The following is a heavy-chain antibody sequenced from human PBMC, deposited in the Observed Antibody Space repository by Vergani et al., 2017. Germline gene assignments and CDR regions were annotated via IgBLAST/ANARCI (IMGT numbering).Heavy chain of an antibody. J-gene: IGHJ4*02. CDR3: ARDPRPYYDFWSGYYAVVGDY. CDR1: GFTFDDYA. V-gene: IGHV3-9*01. CDR2: ISRNSGNI. D-gene: IGHD3-3*01. Sequence: EVQLLESGGGLVQPGGSLRLSCAASGFTFDDYAMHWVRQAPGKGLEWVSGISRNSGNIDYADSVKGRFTISRDNSKNTLYLQMNSLRAEDTAVYYCARDPRPYYDFWSGYYAVVGDYWGQGTLVTVSS.